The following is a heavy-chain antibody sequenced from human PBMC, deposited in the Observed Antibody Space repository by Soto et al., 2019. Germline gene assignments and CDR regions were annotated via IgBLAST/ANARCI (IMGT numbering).Heavy chain of an antibody. Sequence: QVQLVQSGAEVKKPGSSVKVSCKASGGTFSSYAISWVRQAPGQGLEWMGGIIPIFGTANYAQKFQGRVTITADESTSTADMELSSLRSEDTAVYYWASPPGGTYYYGMDVWGQGTTVTVSS. CDR3: ASPPGGTYYYGMDV. V-gene: IGHV1-69*01. D-gene: IGHD6-25*01. CDR1: GGTFSSYA. CDR2: IIPIFGTA. J-gene: IGHJ6*02.